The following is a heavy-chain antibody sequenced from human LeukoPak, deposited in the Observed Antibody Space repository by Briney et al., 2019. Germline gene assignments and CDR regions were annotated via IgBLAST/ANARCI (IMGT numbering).Heavy chain of an antibody. CDR2: IYHSGST. CDR3: ARAPGFDYFDY. J-gene: IGHJ4*02. CDR1: GYSISSGYY. V-gene: IGHV4-38-2*01. Sequence: SETLSLTCDVSGYSISSGYYWGWIRQPPGKGLEWIGSIYHSGSTYYNPSLKSRVTISVDTSKNQFSLKLSSVTAADTAVYYCARAPGFDYFDYWGQGTLVTVSS.